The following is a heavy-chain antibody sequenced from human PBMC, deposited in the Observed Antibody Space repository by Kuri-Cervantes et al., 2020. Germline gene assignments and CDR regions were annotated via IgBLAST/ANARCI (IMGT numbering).Heavy chain of an antibody. CDR1: GLTVSNTY. V-gene: IGHV3-53*05. CDR2: IYSDGST. D-gene: IGHD3-10*01. J-gene: IGHJ5*02. Sequence: ETLSLTCAVSGLTVSNTYMSWVRQAPGKGLEWVSAIYSDGSTHYADSVKGRFTISRDNSKNTLYLQMNSLRAEDTAVYYCARDHMVRDNWFDPWGQGTLVTVSS. CDR3: ARDHMVRDNWFDP.